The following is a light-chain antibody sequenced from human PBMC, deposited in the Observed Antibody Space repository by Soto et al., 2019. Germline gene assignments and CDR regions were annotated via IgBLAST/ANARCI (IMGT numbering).Light chain of an antibody. V-gene: IGKV3-15*01. CDR2: GAS. CDR1: QSISNN. Sequence: EILMTQSPATLSVSPGERATLSCRASQSISNNFAWYQQKPGQAPRLLIYGASTRATGIPARFSGSGSGTEFTLTISSLQSEDFAVYYCQHYNNWPPWTFGQGTKVEIK. J-gene: IGKJ1*01. CDR3: QHYNNWPPWT.